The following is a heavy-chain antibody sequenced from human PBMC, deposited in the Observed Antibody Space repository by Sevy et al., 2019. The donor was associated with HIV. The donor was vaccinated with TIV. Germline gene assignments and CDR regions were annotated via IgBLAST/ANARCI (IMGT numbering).Heavy chain of an antibody. Sequence: ASVKVSCKASGYTFTGYYMHWVRQAPGQGLEWMGWINPNSGGTNYAQKFQGRVTMTRVTSISTAYMELSRLRSDDTAVYYCARDRGYCSSTSCYTGALPYGMDVWGQGTTVTVSS. CDR2: INPNSGGT. CDR3: ARDRGYCSSTSCYTGALPYGMDV. D-gene: IGHD2-2*02. V-gene: IGHV1-2*02. J-gene: IGHJ6*02. CDR1: GYTFTGYY.